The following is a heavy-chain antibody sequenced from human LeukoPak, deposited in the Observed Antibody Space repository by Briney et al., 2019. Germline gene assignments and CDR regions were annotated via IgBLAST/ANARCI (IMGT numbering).Heavy chain of an antibody. V-gene: IGHV3-23*01. D-gene: IGHD3-22*01. J-gene: IGHJ4*02. CDR3: AKAGVYDSSGYTDFDY. CDR1: GFTFSSYA. CDR2: IIGSGGST. Sequence: PGGSLRLSCAASGFTFSSYAMSWVRQAPGKGLEGVSPIIGSGGSTYYADSVKGRFTISRDNSKNTLYLQMNSLRAEDTAVYYCAKAGVYDSSGYTDFDYWGQGTLVTVSS.